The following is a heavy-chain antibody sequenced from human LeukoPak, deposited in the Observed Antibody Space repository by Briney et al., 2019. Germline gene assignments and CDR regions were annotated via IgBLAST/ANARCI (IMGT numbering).Heavy chain of an antibody. CDR1: GYTFTSYY. D-gene: IGHD3-16*01. CDR2: INPSGGST. Sequence: GASVKVSCKASGYTFTSYYMHWVRQAPGQGLEWMGIINPSGGSTSYAQNFQGRITMTTDTSTSTAYLELRSLRFDDTAVYYCARGGTSQRRSSGDNYYVFEANNWFDPWGQGTLVTVSS. V-gene: IGHV1-46*01. CDR3: ARGGTSQRRSSGDNYYVFEANNWFDP. J-gene: IGHJ5*02.